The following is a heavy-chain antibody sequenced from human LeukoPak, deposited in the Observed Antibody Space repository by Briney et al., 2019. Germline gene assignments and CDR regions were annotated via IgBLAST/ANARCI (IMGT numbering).Heavy chain of an antibody. CDR3: ASVSVWELATHTGGSFDY. CDR2: IYHTGTT. V-gene: IGHV4-30-4*01. CDR1: GGLISRIEYY. Sequence: SETLSLTCTVSGGLISRIEYYWGWVRQSPAKGLEWLGHIYHTGTTLYSPHLNNRLTVSVDSSKNQFSLTLNSVTAADTAVYYCASVSVWELATHTGGSFDYWGRGILVTVSS. J-gene: IGHJ4*02. D-gene: IGHD1-26*01.